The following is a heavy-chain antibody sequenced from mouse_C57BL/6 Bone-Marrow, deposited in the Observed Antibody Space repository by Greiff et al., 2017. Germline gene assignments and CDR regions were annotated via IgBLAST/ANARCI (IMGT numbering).Heavy chain of an antibody. CDR1: GFSLTSYG. CDR2: IWRGGST. CDR3: AKSPNYGSSTLYFDV. Sequence: QVQLQQSGPGLVQPSQSLSITCTVSGFSLTSYGVHWVRQSPGKGLEWLGVIWRGGSTDYNAAFMSRLSITKDNSKSQVFFKMNSLQADDTAIYYCAKSPNYGSSTLYFDVWGTGTTVTVSS. J-gene: IGHJ1*03. D-gene: IGHD1-1*01. V-gene: IGHV2-5*01.